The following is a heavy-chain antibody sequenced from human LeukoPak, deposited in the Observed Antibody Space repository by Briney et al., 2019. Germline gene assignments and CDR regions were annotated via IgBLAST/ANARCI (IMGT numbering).Heavy chain of an antibody. D-gene: IGHD6-19*01. CDR3: ARQIAVAGKAGSDY. CDR2: IYSSGST. CDR1: GGSISSYN. V-gene: IGHV4-4*07. Sequence: SETLSLTCTVSGGSISSYNWSWIRQPAGKGLEWIGRIYSSGSTNYNPSLKSRVTMSVDTSKNQFSLRLSSVTAADTAVYYCARQIAVAGKAGSDYWGQGTPVTVSS. J-gene: IGHJ4*02.